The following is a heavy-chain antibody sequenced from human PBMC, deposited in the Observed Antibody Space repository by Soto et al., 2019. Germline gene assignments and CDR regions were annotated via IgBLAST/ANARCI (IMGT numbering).Heavy chain of an antibody. V-gene: IGHV3-73*01. CDR1: GFTFSGSA. CDR2: LRSKANSFAT. CDR3: TGLFEDQDSCGMDV. Sequence: EVQLVESGGGLVQPGGSLKLSCAASGFTFSGSALHWVRQASGKGLEWVGRLRSKANSFATAYAASVKGRFTISRDESKKTAYLQMNSLKTEDTAVYYCTGLFEDQDSCGMDVWGQGTTVTVSS. D-gene: IGHD3-10*02. J-gene: IGHJ6*02.